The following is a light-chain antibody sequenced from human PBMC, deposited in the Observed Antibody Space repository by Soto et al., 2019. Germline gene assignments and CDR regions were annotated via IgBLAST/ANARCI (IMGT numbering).Light chain of an antibody. V-gene: IGKV3-15*01. J-gene: IGKJ4*01. Sequence: EIVMTQSPATLSVSPGEGATLSCRASQSVSSKLAWYQQKPGQAPRLLIYGASTRATGIPARFSGSGSGTDFTLTISSLEPEDFAVYYCQQFSSYPLTFGGGTKVDIK. CDR2: GAS. CDR3: QQFSSYPLT. CDR1: QSVSSK.